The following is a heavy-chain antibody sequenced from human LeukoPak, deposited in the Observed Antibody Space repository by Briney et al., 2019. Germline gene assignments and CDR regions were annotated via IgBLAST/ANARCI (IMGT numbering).Heavy chain of an antibody. CDR1: GFTFSAYA. J-gene: IGHJ3*02. CDR2: IGSDNKP. CDR3: ARGRDDAFDI. Sequence: GGSLRLSCEASGFTFSAYAMTWVRQAPGQGLEWVSSIGSDNKPHYSESVKGRFTISRDNSKNTLYLQMNSLRAEDTAVYYCARGRDDAFDIWGQGTMVTVSS. V-gene: IGHV3-NL1*01.